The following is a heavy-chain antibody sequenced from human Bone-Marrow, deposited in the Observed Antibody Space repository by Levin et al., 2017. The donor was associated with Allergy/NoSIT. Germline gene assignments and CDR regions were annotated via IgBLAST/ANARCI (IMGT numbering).Heavy chain of an antibody. V-gene: IGHV3-13*04. J-gene: IGHJ4*02. D-gene: IGHD2-2*01. Sequence: GGSLRLSCAASGFTFSSYDMHWVRQATGRGLEWVSAIGTAADSYYSASVKGRFTVSRDNAKNSFYLQMNSLRAGDTAVYYCARVALPRYCTSTSCSDSGYYFDYWGQGTLVTVSS. CDR3: ARVALPRYCTSTSCSDSGYYFDY. CDR1: GFTFSSYD. CDR2: IGTAADS.